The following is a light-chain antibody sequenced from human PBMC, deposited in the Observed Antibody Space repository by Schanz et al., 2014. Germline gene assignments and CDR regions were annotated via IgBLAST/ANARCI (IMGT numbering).Light chain of an antibody. CDR1: QSVYTS. V-gene: IGKV3-15*01. CDR3: QQRSNWPPLT. CDR2: GPS. Sequence: EILLTQSAAILSVSPGERATLSCRASQSVYTSLAWYQQKPGQAPRLLVYGPSTRATGVPARFSGSGSGTEFTLTISSLQSEDFAVYYCQQRSNWPPLTFGGGTKVEIK. J-gene: IGKJ4*01.